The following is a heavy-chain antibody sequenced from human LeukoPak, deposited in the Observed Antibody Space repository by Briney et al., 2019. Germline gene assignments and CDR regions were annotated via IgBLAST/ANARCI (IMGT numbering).Heavy chain of an antibody. Sequence: SETLSLTCTVSGGSISSSGYYWDWIRQPPGKGLEWIGSVNYSGNTYYKSSLESRVTISVDTSNNRFSLKLNSVTAADTGTYYCARTSGRGSVDPGTSGYVDSWGQGSLVTVSS. J-gene: IGHJ4*02. V-gene: IGHV4-39*01. CDR2: VNYSGNT. D-gene: IGHD3-22*01. CDR1: GGSISSSGYY. CDR3: ARTSGRGSVDPGTSGYVDS.